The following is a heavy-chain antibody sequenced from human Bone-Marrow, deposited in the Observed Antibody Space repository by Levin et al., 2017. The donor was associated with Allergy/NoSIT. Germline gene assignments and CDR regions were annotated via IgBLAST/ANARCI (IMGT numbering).Heavy chain of an antibody. CDR1: GGSVSSGGYY. V-gene: IGHV4-31*03. CDR3: AREGTTANWFDP. J-gene: IGHJ5*02. Sequence: SQTLSLTCTVSGGSVSSGGYYWSWIRQVRWKGLEWIGYIDESGSMYYNPSLMGRVTTSTDPSKNQFFLRLSSVTAADTAVYFCAREGTTANWFDPWGQGTLVTVSS. D-gene: IGHD4-11*01. CDR2: IDESGSM.